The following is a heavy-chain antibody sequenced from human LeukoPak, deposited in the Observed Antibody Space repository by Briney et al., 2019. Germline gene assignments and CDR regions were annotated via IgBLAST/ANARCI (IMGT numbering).Heavy chain of an antibody. CDR1: GFTFSSYW. J-gene: IGHJ5*02. V-gene: IGHV3-74*01. CDR2: INTDGSTT. Sequence: PGGSLRLSCAASGFTFSSYWMHWVRQAPGKGLVWVSRINTDGSTTTYADSVKGRFTISRDNAKNTLYLQMNSLRADDTAVYYCTRDFYGSGEHWFGPWGQGTLVTVSS. D-gene: IGHD3-10*01. CDR3: TRDFYGSGEHWFGP.